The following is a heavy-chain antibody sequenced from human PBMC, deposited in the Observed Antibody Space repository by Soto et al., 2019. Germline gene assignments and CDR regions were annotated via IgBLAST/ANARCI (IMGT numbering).Heavy chain of an antibody. CDR3: ARGGVWVVTADNAFDS. CDR2: IYYSGST. Sequence: PSETLSLTCTVSGGSISSGGYYWSWIRQHPGKGLEWIGYIYYSGSTYYNPSLKSRVTISVDTSKNQFSLKLSSVTAADTAVYYCARGGVWVVTADNAFDSWGQGTMVTVSS. J-gene: IGHJ3*02. V-gene: IGHV4-31*03. D-gene: IGHD2-21*02. CDR1: GGSISSGGYY.